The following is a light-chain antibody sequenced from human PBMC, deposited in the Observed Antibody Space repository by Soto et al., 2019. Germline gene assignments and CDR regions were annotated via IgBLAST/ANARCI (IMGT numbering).Light chain of an antibody. CDR1: SSDVGGYNY. CDR3: SSYAGRNNWV. V-gene: IGLV2-14*01. CDR2: EVS. Sequence: QSAVTQPASVSGSPGQSITISCTGTSSDVGGYNYVSWYQQHPGKAPKLMIYEVSHRPSGVSNRFSGSKSGNTASLTISGLQAEDEADYYCSSYAGRNNWVFGGGTKLTVL. J-gene: IGLJ3*02.